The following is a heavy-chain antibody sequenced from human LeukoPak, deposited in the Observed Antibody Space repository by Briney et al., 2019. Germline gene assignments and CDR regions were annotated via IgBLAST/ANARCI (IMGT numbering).Heavy chain of an antibody. CDR1: GYTLTELS. D-gene: IGHD1-26*01. J-gene: IGHJ4*02. CDR2: FDPEDGET. V-gene: IGHV1-24*01. CDR3: ATVLELPLDY. Sequence: ASVKVSCEVSGYTLTELSMHGVRQAPGKGLEWMGGFDPEDGETIYAQKFQGRVTMTEDTSTDTAYMELSSLRSDDTAVYYCATVLELPLDYWGQGTLVTVSS.